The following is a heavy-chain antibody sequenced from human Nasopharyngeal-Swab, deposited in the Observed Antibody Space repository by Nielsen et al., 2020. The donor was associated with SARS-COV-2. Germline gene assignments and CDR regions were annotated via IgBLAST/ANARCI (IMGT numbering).Heavy chain of an antibody. D-gene: IGHD3-22*01. V-gene: IGHV3-48*03. CDR2: ISSTCSTI. CDR1: GFTFDIYE. CDR3: ARGGGGSSGYYFDF. Sequence: GESLKLSCAASGFTFDIYELDWFRQAPGKGLDWVSYISSTCSTIYYADSVKGRFTISRDNAKNSLYLQMNSLRAEDTAVYYCARGGGGSSGYYFDFWGQGTPVTVSS. J-gene: IGHJ4*02.